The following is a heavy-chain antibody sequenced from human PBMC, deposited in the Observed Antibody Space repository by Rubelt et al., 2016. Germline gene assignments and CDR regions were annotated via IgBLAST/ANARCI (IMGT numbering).Heavy chain of an antibody. CDR1: GFSLTARPVG. Sequence: QITLRESGPTRVKPTQTLTLTCTFSGFSLTARPVGVAWVRQPPGRALEWLALIYWDDDDRYSPSLKSRLTITKDTSRNQGVLTMTNMDPVGTAGYYCARVVRSPSQLRAAYYYYDMDVWGQGTTVTVSS. V-gene: IGHV2-5*02. D-gene: IGHD2-2*01. CDR3: ARVVRSPSQLRAAYYYYDMDV. CDR2: IYWDDDD. J-gene: IGHJ6*02.